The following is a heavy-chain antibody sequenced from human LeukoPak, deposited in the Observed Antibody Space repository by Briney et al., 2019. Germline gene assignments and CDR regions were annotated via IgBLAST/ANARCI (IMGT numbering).Heavy chain of an antibody. J-gene: IGHJ6*03. CDR1: GYTLTELS. CDR2: FDPEDGET. Sequence: ASVKVSCKVSGYTLTELSMHRVRQAPGKGLEWMGGFDPEDGETIYAQKFQGRVTMTEDTSTDTAYMELSSLRSEDTAVYYCATLAFYDFWSGHTVYYYYYTDVWGKGTTVTVSS. CDR3: ATLAFYDFWSGHTVYYYYYTDV. D-gene: IGHD3-3*01. V-gene: IGHV1-24*01.